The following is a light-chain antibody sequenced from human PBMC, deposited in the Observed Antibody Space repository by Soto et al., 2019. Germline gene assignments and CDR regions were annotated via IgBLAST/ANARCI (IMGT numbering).Light chain of an antibody. J-gene: IGKJ1*01. CDR3: MQGTHWPWT. CDR1: QSLVYSDGYTY. V-gene: IGKV2-30*01. CDR2: KVS. Sequence: DVVMTQSPLSLPVTLGQPASISCRSSQSLVYSDGYTYLNWFQQRPGQSPRRLIYKVSNRDSGVPDRFSGSGSGTDFTLKISRVEAEYVAVYYCMQGTHWPWTFGQGTKVEIK.